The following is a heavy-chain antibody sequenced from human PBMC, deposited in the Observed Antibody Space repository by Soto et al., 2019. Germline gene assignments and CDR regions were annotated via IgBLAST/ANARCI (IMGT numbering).Heavy chain of an antibody. CDR1: GFTFSSYA. D-gene: IGHD3-22*01. V-gene: IGHV3-30-3*01. CDR2: ISYDGSNK. J-gene: IGHJ3*02. CDR3: ARAPNQNLTMIVVGGAFDI. Sequence: GGSLRLSCAASGFTFSSYAMHWVRQAPGKGLEWVAVISYDGSNKYYADSVKGRFTISRDNSKNTLYLQMNSLRAEDTAVYYCARAPNQNLTMIVVGGAFDIWGQGTMVTVSS.